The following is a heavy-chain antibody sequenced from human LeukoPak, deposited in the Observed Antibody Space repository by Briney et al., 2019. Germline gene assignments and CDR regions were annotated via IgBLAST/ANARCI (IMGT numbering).Heavy chain of an antibody. D-gene: IGHD2-21*02. CDR2: IHPDGIEK. CDR1: GFTFRTYW. CDR3: SRGDDFSGDS. Sequence: GGSLRLSCAASGFTFRTYWMSWVRQAPGKGLEWVANIHPDGIEKYHVDSVKGRFTIFRDNARNLLYLQMSSLRADDTAVYYCSRGDDFSGDSWCQGTLVTVSS. V-gene: IGHV3-7*04. J-gene: IGHJ5*01.